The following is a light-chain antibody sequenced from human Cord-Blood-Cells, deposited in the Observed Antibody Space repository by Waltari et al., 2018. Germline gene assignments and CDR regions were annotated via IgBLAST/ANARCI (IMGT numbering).Light chain of an antibody. CDR2: GNS. J-gene: IGLJ3*02. CDR3: QSYDSSLSGSV. CDR1: SSNIGAGYD. V-gene: IGLV1-40*01. Sequence: SCTGSSSNIGAGYDVHWYQQLPGTAPKLLIYGNSNRPSGVPDRFSGSKSGTAASLAITGLQAEDEADYYCQSYDSSLSGSVFGGGTKLTVL.